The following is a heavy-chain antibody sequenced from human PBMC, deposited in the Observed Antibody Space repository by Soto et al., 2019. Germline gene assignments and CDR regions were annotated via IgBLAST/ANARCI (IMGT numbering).Heavy chain of an antibody. CDR1: GGTFSSNA. D-gene: IGHD3-22*01. V-gene: IGHV1-69*13. J-gene: IGHJ4*02. CDR2: IIPIFGTA. Sequence: SVKVSCTASGGTFSSNAISWVRQAPGQGLEWMGGIIPIFGTANYAQKFQGRVAITADESTSTAYMELSSLRSEDTAVYYCARKYYYDSSGYDYWGQGTLVTVSS. CDR3: ARKYYYDSSGYDY.